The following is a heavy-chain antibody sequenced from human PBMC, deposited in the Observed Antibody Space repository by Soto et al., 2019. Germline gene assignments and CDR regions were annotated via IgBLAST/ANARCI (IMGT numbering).Heavy chain of an antibody. J-gene: IGHJ4*02. CDR3: ARAEGDYGGGQYYFDY. CDR1: GGSISSGDYY. CDR2: IYYSGST. V-gene: IGHV4-30-4*01. Sequence: QVQLQESGPGLVKPSQTLSLTCTVSGGSISSGDYYWSWIRQPPGKGLEWIGYIYYSGSTYYNPSPQSRVTISVDTSKNQSALTLSSVTAADTAVYYCARAEGDYGGGQYYFDYWGQGTLVTVSS. D-gene: IGHD4-17*01.